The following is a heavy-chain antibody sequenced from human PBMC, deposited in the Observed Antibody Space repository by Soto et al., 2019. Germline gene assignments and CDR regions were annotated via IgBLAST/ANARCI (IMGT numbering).Heavy chain of an antibody. V-gene: IGHV4-30-4*01. Sequence: PSETLSLTCTVSGGSISSGDYYWSWIRQPPGKGLEWIGYIYYSGSTYYNPSLKSRVTISVDTSKNQFSLTLTSVTAADTAVYYCARQCRGVTCHWFVPWGQGTLVTV. J-gene: IGHJ5*02. CDR2: IYYSGST. D-gene: IGHD2-15*01. CDR1: GGSISSGDYY. CDR3: ARQCRGVTCHWFVP.